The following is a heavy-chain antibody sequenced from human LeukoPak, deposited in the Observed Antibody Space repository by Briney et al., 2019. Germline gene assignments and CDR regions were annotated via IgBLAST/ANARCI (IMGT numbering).Heavy chain of an antibody. CDR1: GFTFSTYW. CDR2: IKQDGSEK. Sequence: PGGSLRLSCAASGFTFSTYWMSWVRQAPGMGLEWVGNIKQDGSEKYYVDSVKGRFTISRDNAKNSLYLQMNSLRAEDTALYYXXXXXXXXXXXXYYYGMDVWGQGTTVTVSS. V-gene: IGHV3-7*03. CDR3: XXXXXXXXXXXYYYGMDV. J-gene: IGHJ6*02.